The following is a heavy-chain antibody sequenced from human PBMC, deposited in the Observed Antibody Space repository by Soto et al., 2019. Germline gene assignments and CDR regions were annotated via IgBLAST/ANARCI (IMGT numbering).Heavy chain of an antibody. CDR2: ISYDGSNK. Sequence: QVQLVESGGGVVQPGRSLRLSCAASGFTFSSYGMHWVRQAPGKGLEWVAVISYDGSNKYYADSVKGRFTISRDNSKNTLYLQMNSLRAEDTAVYYCAKVDGCTNGVCFDYWGQGTLVTVSS. CDR3: AKVDGCTNGVCFDY. CDR1: GFTFSSYG. J-gene: IGHJ4*02. V-gene: IGHV3-30*18. D-gene: IGHD2-8*01.